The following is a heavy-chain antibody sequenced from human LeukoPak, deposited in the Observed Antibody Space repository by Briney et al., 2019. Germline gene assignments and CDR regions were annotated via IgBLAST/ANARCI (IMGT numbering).Heavy chain of an antibody. CDR2: IYHSGST. V-gene: IGHV4-38-2*02. Sequence: SETLSLTCTVSGYSISSGYYWGWIRQPPGKGLEWIGSIYHSGSTYYNPSLKSRVTISVDTSKNQFSLKLSSVTAADTAVYYCARDRGDSEWLRLVDYYYYMDVWGKGTTVTVSS. CDR1: GYSISSGYY. D-gene: IGHD5-12*01. CDR3: ARDRGDSEWLRLVDYYYYMDV. J-gene: IGHJ6*03.